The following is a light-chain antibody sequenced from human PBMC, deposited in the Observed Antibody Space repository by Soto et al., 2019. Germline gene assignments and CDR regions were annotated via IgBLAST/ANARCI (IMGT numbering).Light chain of an antibody. CDR2: RNN. CDR1: SSNIGSNY. Sequence: QSVLTQPPSASGTPGQRVTISCSGSSSNIGSNYVYWYPQLPGTAPKLLIYRNNQRPSGVPDRFSGSKSGTSASLAISGLRSEDEADYYCAALDDSLSGWVFGGGTKLTVL. J-gene: IGLJ3*02. V-gene: IGLV1-47*01. CDR3: AALDDSLSGWV.